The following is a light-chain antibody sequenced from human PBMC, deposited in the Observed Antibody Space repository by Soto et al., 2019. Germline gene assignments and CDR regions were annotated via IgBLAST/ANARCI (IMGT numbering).Light chain of an antibody. CDR1: SSDVGRFHL. J-gene: IGLJ2*01. Sequence: QAVVTQPASVSGSPGQSITISCTGTSSDVGRFHLVSWYQHHPGKAPKLIIFEASKRPSGVSNRFSGSKSGNTASLTISGLQAEDEGDYYCCSYAGSSAFVVFGGGTKLTVL. CDR2: EAS. V-gene: IGLV2-23*02. CDR3: CSYAGSSAFVV.